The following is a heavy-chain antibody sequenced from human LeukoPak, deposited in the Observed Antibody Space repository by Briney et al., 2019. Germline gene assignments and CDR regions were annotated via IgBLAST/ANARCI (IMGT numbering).Heavy chain of an antibody. CDR1: GGSFSGYY. CDR2: INHSGST. J-gene: IGHJ4*02. D-gene: IGHD6-19*01. CDR3: ARVDVSSGLYYFDY. V-gene: IGHV4-34*01. Sequence: SETLSLTCAVYGGSFSGYYWSWIRQPPGKGLEWIGEINHSGSTNYNPSLKSRVTISVDTSKNQFSLKLSSVTAADTAVYYCARVDVSSGLYYFDYRGQGTLVTVSS.